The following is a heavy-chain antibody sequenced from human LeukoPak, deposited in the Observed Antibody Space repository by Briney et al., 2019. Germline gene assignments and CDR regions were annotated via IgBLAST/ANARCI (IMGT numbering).Heavy chain of an antibody. J-gene: IGHJ5*02. Sequence: SETLSLTCAVSGGSISSGGYSWSWIRQPPGKGLEWIGEINHSGSTNYNPSLKSRVTISVDTSKNQFSLKLSSVTAADTAVCYCARGGYSSGWYETNWFDPWGQGTLVTVSS. V-gene: IGHV4-30-2*01. D-gene: IGHD6-19*01. CDR1: GGSISSGGYS. CDR2: INHSGST. CDR3: ARGGYSSGWYETNWFDP.